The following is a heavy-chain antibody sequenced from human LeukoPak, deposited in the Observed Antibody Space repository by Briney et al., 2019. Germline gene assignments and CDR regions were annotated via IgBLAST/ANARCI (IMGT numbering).Heavy chain of an antibody. CDR1: GGSIFSGTSY. V-gene: IGHV4-39*02. J-gene: IGHJ4*02. CDR3: ARALAGDFDY. D-gene: IGHD6-19*01. Sequence: PSETLPLTCTVSGGSIFSGTSYWGWIRQPPGKGLEWIGSLYYNGNTYYNPSLQSRVTISADTSKNHFSLKLTSVTAADTAMYYCARALAGDFDYWGQGTLVTVSS. CDR2: LYYNGNT.